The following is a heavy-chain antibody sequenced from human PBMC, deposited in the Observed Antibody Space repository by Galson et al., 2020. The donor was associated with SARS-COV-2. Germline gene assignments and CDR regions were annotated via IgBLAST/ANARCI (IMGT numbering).Heavy chain of an antibody. CDR3: ARRAQHGTWRFDP. CDR2: IFYDGNT. J-gene: IGHJ5*02. Sequence: SETLSLTCTVSGASLITTDYYWDWIRQAPGEGLESIGTIFYDGNTDYSPSLRSRVTISIDTSKNQFSLKVRSVTAADTAVYYCARRAQHGTWRFDPWGTGTLVTVSS. CDR1: GASLITTDYY. V-gene: IGHV4-39*01. D-gene: IGHD1-1*01.